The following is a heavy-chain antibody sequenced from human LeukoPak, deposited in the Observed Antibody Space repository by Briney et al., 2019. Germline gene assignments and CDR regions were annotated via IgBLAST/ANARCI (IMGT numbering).Heavy chain of an antibody. CDR3: AKWGFGSSSDFDY. CDR2: ISYDGSNK. J-gene: IGHJ4*02. Sequence: PGGSLRLSCAASGFTFSSYGMHWVRQAPGKGLEWVAVISYDGSNKYYADSVKGRFTISRDNSKNTLYLQMNSLRAEDTAVYYCAKWGFGSSSDFDYWGQGTLVTVSS. V-gene: IGHV3-30*18. D-gene: IGHD6-6*01. CDR1: GFTFSSYG.